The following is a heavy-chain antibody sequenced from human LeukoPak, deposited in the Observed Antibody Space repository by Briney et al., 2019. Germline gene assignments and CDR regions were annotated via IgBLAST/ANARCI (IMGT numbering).Heavy chain of an antibody. J-gene: IGHJ4*02. Sequence: GGSLRLSCAASGFTFNSYAMSWVRQAPRKGLEWVSAISGSGGSTFYADSVKGRFTISRDNSKNTLSLQMNSLRAEDTAVYYCAKAQDPIAAAGTSPFDYWGQGTLVTVSS. V-gene: IGHV3-23*01. CDR2: ISGSGGST. CDR1: GFTFNSYA. CDR3: AKAQDPIAAAGTSPFDY. D-gene: IGHD6-13*01.